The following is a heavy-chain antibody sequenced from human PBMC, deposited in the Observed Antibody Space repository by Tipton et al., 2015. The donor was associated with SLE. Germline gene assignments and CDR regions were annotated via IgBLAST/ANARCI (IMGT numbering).Heavy chain of an antibody. D-gene: IGHD6-19*01. CDR2: ISSSSSTI. Sequence: SLRLSCAASGFTFSSYSMNWVRQAPGKGLEWVSYISSSSSTIYYADSVKGRFTISRDNAKNSLYLQMNSLRAEDTAVYYCARDSGHSSGWYPGYFDYWGQGTLVTVSS. CDR1: GFTFSSYS. V-gene: IGHV3-48*01. CDR3: ARDSGHSSGWYPGYFDY. J-gene: IGHJ4*02.